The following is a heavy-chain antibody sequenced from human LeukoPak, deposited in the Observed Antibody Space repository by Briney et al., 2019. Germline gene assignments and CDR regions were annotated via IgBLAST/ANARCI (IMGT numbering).Heavy chain of an antibody. CDR2: TDRNTGNP. D-gene: IGHD4-11*01. CDR1: GYTFRNYA. V-gene: IGHV7-4-1*02. J-gene: IGHJ6*03. Sequence: ASVKVSCKASGYTFRNYAINWVRQAPGQGLEWMGWTDRNTGNPTYAQGFTGRFVFSLDTSVTTAYLQISSLKAEDTAVYYCVRGLDDYGNDYYYMDVWGKGTTVTISS. CDR3: VRGLDDYGNDYYYMDV.